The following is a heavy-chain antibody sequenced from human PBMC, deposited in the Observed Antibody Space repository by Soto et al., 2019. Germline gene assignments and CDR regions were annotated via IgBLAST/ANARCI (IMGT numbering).Heavy chain of an antibody. V-gene: IGHV1-2*02. CDR2: INPDSGGT. J-gene: IGHJ4*02. D-gene: IGHD4-17*01. CDR1: GYTFRDFY. CDR3: ARDPGHDYGEYYYDL. Sequence: QVQLVQSGAEVKKPGASLTVSCEASGYTFRDFYIHWVRQAPAQGLEWMGWINPDSGGTLYAQTFHGRVTMTRDTSTGTAYLTLSSLRSGDTALYYCARDPGHDYGEYYYDLWGQGTLVTVSS.